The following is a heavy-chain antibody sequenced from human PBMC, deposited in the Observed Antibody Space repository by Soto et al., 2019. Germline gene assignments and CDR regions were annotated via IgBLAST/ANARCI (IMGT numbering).Heavy chain of an antibody. Sequence: ASVKVSCKASGGTFSSYAISWVRQAPGQGLEWMGIINPSGGSTSYAQKFQGRVTMTRDTSTSTVYMELSSLRSEDTAVYYCARDSASTRRIAAAGTGFDPWGQGTLVTVSS. CDR2: INPSGGST. J-gene: IGHJ5*02. CDR3: ARDSASTRRIAAAGTGFDP. V-gene: IGHV1-46*01. CDR1: GGTFSSYA. D-gene: IGHD6-13*01.